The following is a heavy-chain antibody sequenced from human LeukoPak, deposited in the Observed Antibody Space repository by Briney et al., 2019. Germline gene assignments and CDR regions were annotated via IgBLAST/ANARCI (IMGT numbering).Heavy chain of an antibody. V-gene: IGHV3-48*03. CDR2: ISSGGNTI. J-gene: IGHJ4*02. CDR1: GFTFSSYE. D-gene: IGHD1-14*01. CDR3: ARQPFDS. Sequence: GGSLRLSCAASGFTFSSYEMNWVRQAPGKGLEWVSYISSGGNTIYQADSVKGRFTIYRDNAKNSLYLQMNSLRAEDTAVYYCARQPFDSRGQGTLVTVSS.